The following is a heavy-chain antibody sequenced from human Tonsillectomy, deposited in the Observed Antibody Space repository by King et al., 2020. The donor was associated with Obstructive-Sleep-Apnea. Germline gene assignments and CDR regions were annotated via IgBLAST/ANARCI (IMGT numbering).Heavy chain of an antibody. CDR2: ISWNSVNV. J-gene: IGHJ4*02. CDR1: GFTFDDYV. CDR3: AKDISSARAYYFDN. D-gene: IGHD2/OR15-2a*01. Sequence: QLVQSGGGLVQPGTSLRLSCTASGFTFDDYVLHWVRQAPGKGLEWVSGISWNSVNVGYADSVKGRFTISRDNAKNSLFLQMNSLRADDTAFYYCAKDISSARAYYFDNWGQGTLVTVSS. V-gene: IGHV3-9*01.